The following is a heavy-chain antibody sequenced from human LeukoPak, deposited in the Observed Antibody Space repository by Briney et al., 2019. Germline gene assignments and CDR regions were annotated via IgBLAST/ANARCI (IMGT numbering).Heavy chain of an antibody. J-gene: IGHJ5*02. CDR2: ISSSSSTI. Sequence: QSGGSLRLSCAASGFTFSSYSMNWVRQAPGKGLEWVSYISSSSSTIYYADSVKGRFTISRDNAKNSLYLQMNSLRAEDTAVYYCARLNYYDSSGYYSAVWFDPWGQGTLVTVSS. D-gene: IGHD3-22*01. CDR1: GFTFSSYS. V-gene: IGHV3-48*01. CDR3: ARLNYYDSSGYYSAVWFDP.